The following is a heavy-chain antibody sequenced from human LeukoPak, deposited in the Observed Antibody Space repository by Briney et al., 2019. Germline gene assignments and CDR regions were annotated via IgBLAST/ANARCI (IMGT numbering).Heavy chain of an antibody. Sequence: SETLSLTCTVSGGSISGYYWSWVRQPAGKGLEWIGRIYSSGSANYNPSLKSRVTMSVDTSNNQFSLKLTSASAADTAVYYCAREYGDLDYWGQGTLVTVSS. V-gene: IGHV4-4*07. J-gene: IGHJ4*02. CDR1: GGSISGYY. CDR2: IYSSGSA. D-gene: IGHD4-17*01. CDR3: AREYGDLDY.